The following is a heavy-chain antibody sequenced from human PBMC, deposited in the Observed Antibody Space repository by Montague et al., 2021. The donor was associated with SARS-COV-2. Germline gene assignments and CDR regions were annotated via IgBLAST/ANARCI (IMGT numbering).Heavy chain of an antibody. CDR3: ARGRQHFNMTVVVMTGGEYYFDY. CDR2: INHRGTS. J-gene: IGHJ4*02. Sequence: SETLSLTCAVYGGSFSDYYWGWIRQPPGKGLEWIGEINHRGTSKYNPSLKSRVSISSDTSKNQFSLYLSSVTAADTAVYYCARGRQHFNMTVVVMTGGEYYFDYWGQGTLVTVSS. V-gene: IGHV4-34*01. D-gene: IGHD3-22*01. CDR1: GGSFSDYY.